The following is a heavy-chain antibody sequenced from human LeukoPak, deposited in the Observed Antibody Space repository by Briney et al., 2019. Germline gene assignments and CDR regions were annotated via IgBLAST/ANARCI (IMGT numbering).Heavy chain of an antibody. CDR2: ISSSSSYI. V-gene: IGHV3-21*01. CDR3: ARGPTVVTRFSSIDY. Sequence: GGSLRLSCAASGFTFRSYSMNWVRQAPGKGLEWVSSISSSSSYIYYADSVKGRFTISRDNAKNSLYLQMNSLRAEDTAVYYCARGPTVVTRFSSIDYWGQGTLVTVSS. J-gene: IGHJ4*02. CDR1: GFTFRSYS. D-gene: IGHD4-23*01.